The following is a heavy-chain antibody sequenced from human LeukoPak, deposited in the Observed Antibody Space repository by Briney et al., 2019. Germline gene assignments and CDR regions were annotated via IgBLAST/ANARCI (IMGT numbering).Heavy chain of an antibody. D-gene: IGHD2-8*01. CDR1: GGSISSYY. V-gene: IGHV4-4*07. CDR2: IYTSGST. Sequence: SETLSLTCTVSGGSISSYYWSWIRQPAGKGLEWIGRIYTSGSTNYNPSLESRVTMSVDTSKNQFSLKLSSVTAADTAVYYCAREINEKVASPRSKTYYYYYMDVWGKGTTVTVSS. J-gene: IGHJ6*03. CDR3: AREINEKVASPRSKTYYYYYMDV.